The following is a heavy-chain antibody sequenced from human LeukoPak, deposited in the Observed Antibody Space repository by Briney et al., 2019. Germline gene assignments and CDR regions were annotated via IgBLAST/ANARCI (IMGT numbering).Heavy chain of an antibody. CDR1: GGSISNSNYY. D-gene: IGHD3-22*01. CDR3: ARGPPMYDSSGYYVDY. Sequence: SETLSLTCTVSGGSISNSNYYWVWIRQPPGKGLEWIGSIFYSGSTYYNPSLKSRVTISVDTSKNQFSLKLSSVTAADTAVYYCARGPPMYDSSGYYVDYWGQGTLVTVSS. J-gene: IGHJ4*02. CDR2: IFYSGST. V-gene: IGHV4-39*01.